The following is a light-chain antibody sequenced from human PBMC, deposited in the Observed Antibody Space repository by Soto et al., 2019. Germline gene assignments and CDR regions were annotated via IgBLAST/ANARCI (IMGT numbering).Light chain of an antibody. V-gene: IGLV2-14*01. CDR1: SSDVGGYNY. Sequence: QSALTQPASVSGSPGQSITISCTGTSSDVGGYNYVSWYQRHPGKAPKLMIYDVSNRPSGVSNRFSGSKSGNTASLTISGLQAEGEADYHCSSYKGTRIVFGTGTKLTVL. CDR3: SSYKGTRIV. J-gene: IGLJ1*01. CDR2: DVS.